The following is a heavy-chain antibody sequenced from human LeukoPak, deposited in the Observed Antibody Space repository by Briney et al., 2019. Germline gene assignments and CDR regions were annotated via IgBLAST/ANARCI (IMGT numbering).Heavy chain of an antibody. CDR2: HTASAGRT. Sequence: GGSLRLSCAASGFTFSSYTMSWVRRAPGKGLEWVSAHTASAGRTYYADSVKGRFTISRDNSKNTLYLQMNSLRAEDTAVYYCAKVSDYSSDWGQGTLVTVSS. CDR1: GFTFSSYT. V-gene: IGHV3-23*01. CDR3: AKVSDYSSD. J-gene: IGHJ4*02. D-gene: IGHD4-11*01.